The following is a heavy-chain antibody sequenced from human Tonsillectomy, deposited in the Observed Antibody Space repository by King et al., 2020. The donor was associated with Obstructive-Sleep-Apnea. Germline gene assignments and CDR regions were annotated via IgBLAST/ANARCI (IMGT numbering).Heavy chain of an antibody. J-gene: IGHJ5*02. D-gene: IGHD3-22*01. CDR2: IDWDDNE. V-gene: IGHV2-70*11. CDR3: ARMPYYYDSSGYYEGNWFDP. CDR1: GFSLSTSGMC. Sequence: TLKESGPALVKPTQTLTLTCTFSGFSLSTSGMCVSWIRQPPGKALEWLARIDWDDNEYYSTSLKTRLTISKDTSKNQVVLTMTNMDPVDTATYYCARMPYYYDSSGYYEGNWFDPWGQGTLVTVSS.